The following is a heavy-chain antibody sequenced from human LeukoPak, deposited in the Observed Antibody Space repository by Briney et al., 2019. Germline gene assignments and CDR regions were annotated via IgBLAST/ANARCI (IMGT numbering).Heavy chain of an antibody. CDR1: GYTFTSFD. CDR3: ARGRGYCSGSNCYHPYYYYYMDV. Sequence: ASVKVSCKTSGYTFTSFDINWVRQATGRGLEWMGWMNPNSGHTGFPQRFQGRVTMTRNTSISTAYMELSSLRSEDTAVYYCARGRGYCSGSNCYHPYYYYYMDVWGKGTTVTVSS. CDR2: MNPNSGHT. D-gene: IGHD2-15*01. V-gene: IGHV1-8*02. J-gene: IGHJ6*03.